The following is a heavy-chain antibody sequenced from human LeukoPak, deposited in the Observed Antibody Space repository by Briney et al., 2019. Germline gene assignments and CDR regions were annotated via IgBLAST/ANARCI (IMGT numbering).Heavy chain of an antibody. CDR2: MNPNSGNT. D-gene: IGHD6-19*01. V-gene: IGHV1-8*03. Sequence: ASVKVSCKAPGYTFTDYDINWVRQATGQGLEWMGWMNPNSGNTGYAQKFQGRVTITRYTSISTAYMELSSLRSEDTAVYYCARNVAGTGDFDYWGQGTLVTVSS. CDR3: ARNVAGTGDFDY. J-gene: IGHJ4*02. CDR1: GYTFTDYD.